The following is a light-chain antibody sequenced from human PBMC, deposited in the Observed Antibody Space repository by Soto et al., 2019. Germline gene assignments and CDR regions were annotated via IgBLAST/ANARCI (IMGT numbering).Light chain of an antibody. CDR2: EGS. V-gene: IGLV2-23*01. Sequence: QSALTQRASVSGSPGQSITISCTAISSDVGSYNLVSWYQQHPGKAPKLMIYEGSKRPSGVSNRFSGSKSGNTASLTISGLQAEDEADYYCCSYAGSGTWVFGGGTKLTVL. CDR3: CSYAGSGTWV. J-gene: IGLJ3*02. CDR1: SSDVGSYNL.